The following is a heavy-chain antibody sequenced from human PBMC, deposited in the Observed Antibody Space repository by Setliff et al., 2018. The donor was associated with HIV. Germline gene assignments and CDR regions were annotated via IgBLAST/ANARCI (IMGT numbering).Heavy chain of an antibody. Sequence: HPGGSLRLSCVVSGFTFSGFSMHWVRQAPGKGPEWVSYIRYDGSNKYYADSVKGRFTISRDNSKNTLYLQMNSLRAEDTAVYYCAKIGRYDSGSYWGQGTLVTVSS. V-gene: IGHV3-30*02. CDR3: AKIGRYDSGSY. D-gene: IGHD3-22*01. J-gene: IGHJ4*02. CDR1: GFTFSGFS. CDR2: IRYDGSNK.